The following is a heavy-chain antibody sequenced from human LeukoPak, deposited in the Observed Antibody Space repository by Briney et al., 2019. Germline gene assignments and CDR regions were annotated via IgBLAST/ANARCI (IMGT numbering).Heavy chain of an antibody. Sequence: SETLSLTCAVSGGSISSSNWWSWVRQPPGKGLEWIGEIYHSGSTNYNPSLKSRVTISVDKSKNQFSLKLSSVTAADTAVYYCARDSDYINSDDAFHIWGQGTMVTVSS. D-gene: IGHD4-11*01. V-gene: IGHV4-4*02. CDR3: ARDSDYINSDDAFHI. CDR2: IYHSGST. J-gene: IGHJ3*02. CDR1: GGSISSSNW.